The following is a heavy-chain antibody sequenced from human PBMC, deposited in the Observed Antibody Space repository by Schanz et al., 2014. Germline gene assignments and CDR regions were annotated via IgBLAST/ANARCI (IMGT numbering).Heavy chain of an antibody. J-gene: IGHJ4*02. CDR1: RFTVTNAW. CDR3: ARGGPAYYFDD. Sequence: AHLVESGGGLVKPGGSLTLSCAASRFTVTNAWMSWVRQAPGKGLEWVSYVSSSSSYTHYADSVKGRFTISRDNAKNSLYLQMTSLRAEDTAVYYCARGGPAYYFDDWGQGTLVTVSS. CDR2: VSSSSSYT. V-gene: IGHV3-11*06.